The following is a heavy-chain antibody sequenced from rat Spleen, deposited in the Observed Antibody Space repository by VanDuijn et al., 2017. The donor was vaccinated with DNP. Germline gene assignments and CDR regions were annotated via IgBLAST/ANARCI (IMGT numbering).Heavy chain of an antibody. CDR2: ISSGGST. J-gene: IGHJ2*01. V-gene: IGHV2S12*01. D-gene: IGHD1-10*01. Sequence: QVQLKESGPGLVQPSQTLSLTCTVSGFSLTSYGASWVRQPPGKGLEWIAAISSGGSTYYNSAFKSRLTISRDTSKSQVFLKMNSLQTEDTAIYFCTRDWSNNYEYWGQGVMVTVSS. CDR1: GFSLTSYG. CDR3: TRDWSNNYEY.